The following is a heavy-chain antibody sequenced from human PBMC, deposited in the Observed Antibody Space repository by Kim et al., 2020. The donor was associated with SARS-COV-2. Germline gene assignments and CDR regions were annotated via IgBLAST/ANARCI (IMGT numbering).Heavy chain of an antibody. D-gene: IGHD1-7*01. J-gene: IGHJ4*02. V-gene: IGHV3-30*03. CDR1: GFTFSSYG. CDR2: ISYDGSNK. Sequence: GGSLRLSCAASGFTFSSYGMHWVRQAPGKGLEWVAVISYDGSNKYYADSVKGRFTISRGNSKNTLYLQMNSLRAEDTAVYYCVLYNWNYGLDYWGQGTL. CDR3: VLYNWNYGLDY.